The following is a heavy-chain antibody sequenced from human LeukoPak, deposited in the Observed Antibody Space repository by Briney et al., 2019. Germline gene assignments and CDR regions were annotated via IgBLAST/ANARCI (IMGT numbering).Heavy chain of an antibody. CDR2: INHSGST. D-gene: IGHD3-10*01. CDR1: GGSFSGYY. CDR3: ARGAGITMVRYYYYYYMDV. V-gene: IGHV4-34*01. J-gene: IGHJ6*03. Sequence: SETLSLTCAVYGGSFSGYYWSWIRQPPGKGLEWIGEINHSGSTNYNPSLKSRVTISVDTSKNQFSLKLSSVTAADTAVYYCARGAGITMVRYYYYYYMDVWGKGTTVTVSS.